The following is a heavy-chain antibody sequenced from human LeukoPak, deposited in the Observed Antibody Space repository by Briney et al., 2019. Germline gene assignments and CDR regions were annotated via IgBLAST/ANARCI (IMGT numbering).Heavy chain of an antibody. D-gene: IGHD2-15*01. Sequence: ASVKVSCKASGYTFTGYYMHWVRQAPGQGLEWMGWINLNSGGTNYAQKFQGRVTMTRDTSISTAYMELTRLRSDDTAVYYCARDFPRYCSGGSCFSFGYWGQGTLVTVSS. CDR3: ARDFPRYCSGGSCFSFGY. CDR2: INLNSGGT. CDR1: GYTFTGYY. J-gene: IGHJ4*02. V-gene: IGHV1-2*02.